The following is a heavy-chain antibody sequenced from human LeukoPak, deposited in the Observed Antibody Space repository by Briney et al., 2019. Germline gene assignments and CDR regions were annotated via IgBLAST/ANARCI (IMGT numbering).Heavy chain of an antibody. J-gene: IGHJ6*03. CDR1: GFTFRSYA. CDR2: ISGSGGST. Sequence: GGSLRLSCAASGFTFRSYAMSWVRQAPGKGVEWVSAISGSGGSTYYADSVKGRFTISRDNSKNTLYLQMNSLRAEDTAVYYCAKDLSNYDIKYYYYMDVWGKGTTVTVSS. D-gene: IGHD3-3*01. V-gene: IGHV3-23*01. CDR3: AKDLSNYDIKYYYYMDV.